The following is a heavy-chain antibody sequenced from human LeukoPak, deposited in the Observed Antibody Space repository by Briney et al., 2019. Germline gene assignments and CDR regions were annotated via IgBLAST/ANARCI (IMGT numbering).Heavy chain of an antibody. CDR2: INWNGGST. CDR1: GFTFDDYG. D-gene: IGHD2-2*01. CDR3: ARAKVPARTFYYYYYYMDV. V-gene: IGHV3-20*04. J-gene: IGHJ6*03. Sequence: AGGSLRLSCAASGFTFDDYGMSLVRQAPGKGLEWVSGINWNGGSTGYADSVKGRFTISRDNAKNSLYLQMNSLRAEDTALYYCARAKVPARTFYYYYYYMDVWGKGTTVTVSS.